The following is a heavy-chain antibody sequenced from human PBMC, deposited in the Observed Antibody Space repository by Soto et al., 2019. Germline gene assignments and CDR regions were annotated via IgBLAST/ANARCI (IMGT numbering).Heavy chain of an antibody. J-gene: IGHJ6*02. CDR2: IVVGSGNT. V-gene: IGHV1-58*01. Sequence: SVKVSCKASGFTFTSSAVQWVRQARGQRLEWIGWIVVGSGNTNYAQKFQERVTITRDMSTSTAYMELSSLRSEDTAVYYCAAGLLWFGELLYYGMDVWGQGTTVTVS. CDR3: AAGLLWFGELLYYGMDV. CDR1: GFTFTSSA. D-gene: IGHD3-10*01.